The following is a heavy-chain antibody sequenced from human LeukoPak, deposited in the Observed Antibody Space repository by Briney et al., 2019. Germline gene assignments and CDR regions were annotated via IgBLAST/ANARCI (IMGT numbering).Heavy chain of an antibody. Sequence: GGSLRLSCAASGFTFSSHGMHWVRQAPGKGLEWVAVISFDGSAKYYADSVKGRFTISRDNSKNTLYLQMNSLRAEDTAVYYCAKDAGAWGYGYNFDYWGQGTLVTVSS. CDR1: GFTFSSHG. V-gene: IGHV3-30*18. J-gene: IGHJ4*02. CDR2: ISFDGSAK. D-gene: IGHD7-27*01. CDR3: AKDAGAWGYGYNFDY.